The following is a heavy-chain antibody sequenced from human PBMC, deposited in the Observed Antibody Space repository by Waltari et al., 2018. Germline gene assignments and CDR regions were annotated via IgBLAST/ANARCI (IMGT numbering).Heavy chain of an antibody. D-gene: IGHD3-22*01. J-gene: IGHJ4*02. CDR1: GYSISSGYY. CDR2: IYHSGST. CDR3: ARHLYYAPYYFDY. V-gene: IGHV4-38-2*01. Sequence: QVQLQESGPGLVKPSETLSLTCAVSGYSISSGYYWGWIRQPPGKGLEWIGSIYHSGSTYYNPSRKSRVTISVDTSKNQFSLKLSSVTAADTAVYYCARHLYYAPYYFDYWGQGTLVTVSS.